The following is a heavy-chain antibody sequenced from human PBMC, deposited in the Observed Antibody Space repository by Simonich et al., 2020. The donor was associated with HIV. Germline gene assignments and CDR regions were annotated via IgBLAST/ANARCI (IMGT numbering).Heavy chain of an antibody. Sequence: QVQLVQSGSELKKPGASVKVSCKASGYSFTNYAMHWVRQAPGQGHDWSGLINTKPGNPTYAQAFTGLFVFSLDTSVSTAYLRISGLKAEDTAVYYCATGAPWGIDDWGQGTLVTVSS. J-gene: IGHJ4*02. CDR1: GYSFTNYA. CDR3: ATGAPWGIDD. CDR2: INTKPGNP. V-gene: IGHV7-4-1*02. D-gene: IGHD7-27*01.